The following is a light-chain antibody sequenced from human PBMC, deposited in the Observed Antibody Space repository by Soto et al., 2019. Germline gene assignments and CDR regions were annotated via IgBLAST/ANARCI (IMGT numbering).Light chain of an antibody. CDR1: QSVSSSY. V-gene: IGKV3-20*01. CDR2: GAS. CDR3: HQYDSSPLT. Sequence: EIVLTQSPGTLSLSPGERATLSCRASQSVSSSYLAWYQQKPGQDPRLLIYGASSRATGIPDRFSGSGSGTDFTLTISRLEPEDFAVYYWHQYDSSPLTFGGGTKVEIK. J-gene: IGKJ4*01.